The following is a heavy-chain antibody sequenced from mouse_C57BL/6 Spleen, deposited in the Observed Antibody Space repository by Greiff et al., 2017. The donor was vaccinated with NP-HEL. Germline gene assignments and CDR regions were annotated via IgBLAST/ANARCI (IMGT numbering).Heavy chain of an antibody. CDR1: GYTFTEYT. CDR2: FYPGSGSI. CDR3: ARHETLNWDRGGYFDY. D-gene: IGHD4-1*01. J-gene: IGHJ2*01. V-gene: IGHV1-62-2*01. Sequence: QVQLKQSGAELVKPGASVKLSCKASGYTFTEYTIHWVKQRSGQGLEWIGWFYPGSGSIKYNEKFKDKATLTADKSSSTVYMELSRLTSEDSAVYFCARHETLNWDRGGYFDYWGQGTTLTVSS.